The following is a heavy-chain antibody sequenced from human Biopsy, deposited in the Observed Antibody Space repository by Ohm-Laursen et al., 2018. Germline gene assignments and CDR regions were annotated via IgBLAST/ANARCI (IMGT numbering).Heavy chain of an antibody. CDR3: AKRMFSFDSRDIFDY. V-gene: IGHV3-74*01. CDR1: EFIFSRFW. D-gene: IGHD3-22*01. Sequence: SLRLSCTASEFIFSRFWMYWVRQAPGKGLVWVSRINSDGSSTNYADAVKGRFTISRDNAKNTVFLQMNGLTAEDTALYYCAKRMFSFDSRDIFDYWGQGSLVTVTS. CDR2: INSDGSST. J-gene: IGHJ4*02.